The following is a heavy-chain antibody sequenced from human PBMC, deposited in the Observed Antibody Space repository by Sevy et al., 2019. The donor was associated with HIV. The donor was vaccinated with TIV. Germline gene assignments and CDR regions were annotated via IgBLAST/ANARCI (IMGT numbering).Heavy chain of an antibody. D-gene: IGHD1-1*01. J-gene: IGHJ6*02. CDR2: IKSKTDGGTT. Sequence: GGSLRLSCAASGFTFSNAWMSWVRQAPGKGLEWVGRIKSKTDGGTTDYAAPVKGRFTISRDDSKNTLYRQMNSLKTEDTAVYYCTTDPIWNDHYYYGMDVWGQGTTVTVSS. V-gene: IGHV3-15*01. CDR3: TTDPIWNDHYYYGMDV. CDR1: GFTFSNAW.